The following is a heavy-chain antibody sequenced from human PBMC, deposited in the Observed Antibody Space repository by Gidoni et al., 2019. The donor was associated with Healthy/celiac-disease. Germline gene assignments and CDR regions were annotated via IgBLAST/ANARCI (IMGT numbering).Heavy chain of an antibody. J-gene: IGHJ4*02. V-gene: IGHV3-23*01. CDR2: ISGSGGST. CDR3: AKDILPEECSGGSCKMGS. D-gene: IGHD2-15*01. CDR1: GFTFSSYA. Sequence: EVQLLESGGGLVQPGGSLRLSCAASGFTFSSYAMSWVRQAPGKGLEWFSAISGSGGSTYYADSVKGRFTISRDNSKNTLYLQMNSLRAEDTAVYYCAKDILPEECSGGSCKMGSWSQGTLVTVSS.